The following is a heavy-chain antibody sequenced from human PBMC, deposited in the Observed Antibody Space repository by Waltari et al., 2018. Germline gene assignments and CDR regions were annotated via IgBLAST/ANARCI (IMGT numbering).Heavy chain of an antibody. D-gene: IGHD2-2*01. Sequence: EVQLLESGGGLVQPRGSLRLSCAASTFTFRSYAMSWVPQAPGKGVEWVSAISGSGGSTYYADSVKGRFTISRDNSKNTLYLQMNSLRAEDTAVYYCAKDQVPAAIDYWGQGTLVTVS. CDR2: ISGSGGST. J-gene: IGHJ4*02. CDR1: TFTFRSYA. CDR3: AKDQVPAAIDY. V-gene: IGHV3-23*01.